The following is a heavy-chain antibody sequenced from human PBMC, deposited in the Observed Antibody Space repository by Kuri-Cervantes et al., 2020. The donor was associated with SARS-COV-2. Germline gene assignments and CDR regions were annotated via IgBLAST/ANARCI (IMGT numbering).Heavy chain of an antibody. V-gene: IGHV3-64*02. CDR3: ARVSRSGYLDY. CDR2: ISSNGDST. J-gene: IGHJ4*02. Sequence: GESLKISCAASGFTFSNYAMYWVRQAPGKGLEYVSAISSNGDSTYYADSVKGRSTMSRDNSKNTLYLQMGSLRAEDMAVYYCARVSRSGYLDYWGQGTLVTVSS. CDR1: GFTFSNYA. D-gene: IGHD3-3*01.